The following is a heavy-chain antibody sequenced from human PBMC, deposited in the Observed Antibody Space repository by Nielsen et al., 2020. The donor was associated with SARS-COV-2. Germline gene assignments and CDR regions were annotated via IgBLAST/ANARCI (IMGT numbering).Heavy chain of an antibody. Sequence: SETLSLTCTVSGGSISSGGYYWSWIRQHPGKGLEWIAYIYSSGSTYYNPSLQSRVSIEMDTSRNQFSLELTSVTAADSALYYCARYCSDTDCNPGGFDYWGQGTLVTVSS. D-gene: IGHD2-15*01. CDR1: GGSISSGGYY. CDR2: IYSSGST. CDR3: ARYCSDTDCNPGGFDY. J-gene: IGHJ4*02. V-gene: IGHV4-31*03.